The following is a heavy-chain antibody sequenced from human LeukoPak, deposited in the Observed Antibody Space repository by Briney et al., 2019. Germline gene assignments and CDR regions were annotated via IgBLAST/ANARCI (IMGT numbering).Heavy chain of an antibody. D-gene: IGHD4-17*01. CDR1: GFTFSSYA. CDR3: ARNPNGDDYFDY. J-gene: IGHJ4*02. CDR2: VSYDESKK. Sequence: PGGSLRLSCAASGFTFSSYAMHWVRQAPGKGLEWVAVVSYDESKKYYADSVKGRFTISRDNSMHTLYLQMNSLRPEDTAVYYCARNPNGDDYFDYWGQGTLVTVSS. V-gene: IGHV3-30-3*01.